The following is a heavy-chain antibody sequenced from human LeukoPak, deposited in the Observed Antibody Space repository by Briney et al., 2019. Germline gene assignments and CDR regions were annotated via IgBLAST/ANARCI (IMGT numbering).Heavy chain of an antibody. CDR2: ISWNSGSI. D-gene: IGHD4-17*01. J-gene: IGHJ4*02. CDR1: GFTFDDYA. Sequence: GGSLRLSCAASGFTFDDYAMHWVRQAPGKGLEWVSGISWNSGSIGYADSVKGRFTISRDKAKNSLYLQMNSLRAEDTALYYCAKAYNYGDYEVPFDYWGQGTLVTVSS. CDR3: AKAYNYGDYEVPFDY. V-gene: IGHV3-9*01.